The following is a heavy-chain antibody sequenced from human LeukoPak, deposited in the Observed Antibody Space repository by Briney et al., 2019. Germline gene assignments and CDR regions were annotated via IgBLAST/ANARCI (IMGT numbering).Heavy chain of an antibody. CDR2: INHSGST. CDR1: GGSFSGYY. D-gene: IGHD4-11*01. CDR3: ATMTTVTMYSYYFDS. Sequence: SETLSLTCAVYGGSFSGYYWSWIRQPPGKGLEWIGEINHSGSTNYNPSLKSRVTISVDTSKNQFSLKLSSVTAADTAVYYCATMTTVTMYSYYFDSWGQGTLVTVSS. J-gene: IGHJ4*02. V-gene: IGHV4-34*01.